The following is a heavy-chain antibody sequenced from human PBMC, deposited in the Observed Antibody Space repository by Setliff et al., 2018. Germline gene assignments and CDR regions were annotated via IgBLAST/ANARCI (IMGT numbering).Heavy chain of an antibody. V-gene: IGHV4-39*01. Sequence: LSLTCSVSGDSISSSSYYWGWIRQPPGKGLEWIGSINYSGITYYSPSLKSRVIVSVDTSKNQFSLKLSSVTAADTAVYYCARMSGFLYMDVWGKGTPVTVSS. CDR1: GDSISSSSYY. CDR2: INYSGIT. D-gene: IGHD3-3*01. CDR3: ARMSGFLYMDV. J-gene: IGHJ6*03.